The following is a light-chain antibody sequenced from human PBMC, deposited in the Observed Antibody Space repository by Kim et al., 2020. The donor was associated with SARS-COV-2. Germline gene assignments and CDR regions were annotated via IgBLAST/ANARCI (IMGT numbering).Light chain of an antibody. Sequence: EIVLTQSPGTMSLSPGERATISCRASQSVSSSYLAWYQQKPGQAPRLLIYGASSRATGIPDRFSGSGSGTDFTLTISRLEPEDFAVYYCQQYGSSPPMFTFGQGTKLEI. V-gene: IGKV3-20*01. CDR3: QQYGSSPPMFT. CDR2: GAS. J-gene: IGKJ2*01. CDR1: QSVSSSY.